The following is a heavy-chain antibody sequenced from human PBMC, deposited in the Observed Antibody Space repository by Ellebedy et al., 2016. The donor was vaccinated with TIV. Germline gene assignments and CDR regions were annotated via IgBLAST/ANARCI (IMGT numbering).Heavy chain of an antibody. CDR2: INQDGSDK. J-gene: IGHJ3*02. V-gene: IGHV3-7*01. D-gene: IGHD4-17*01. Sequence: GESLKISCVASGFTFNSYWMTWVRQAPGKGLEWVANINQDGSDKYYVDSLRGRFTISRDNAKNSVYLQMNSLRGEDTAVYYCATDGSYGDYLSPAHASVMWGQGTLVSVSS. CDR1: GFTFNSYW. CDR3: ATDGSYGDYLSPAHASVM.